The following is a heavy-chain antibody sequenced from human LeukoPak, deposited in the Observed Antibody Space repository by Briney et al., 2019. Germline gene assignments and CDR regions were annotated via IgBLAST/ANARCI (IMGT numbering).Heavy chain of an antibody. CDR3: ARDLGYSGFDWAP. D-gene: IGHD5-12*01. V-gene: IGHV4-34*01. Sequence: SETLSPTCAVYGGSFSGYYWSWIRQPPGKGLEWIGEINHSGSTNYNPSLKSRVTISVDTSKNQFSLNLTSVTAADAAVYYCARDLGYSGFDWAPWGQGTLVTVSS. CDR1: GGSFSGYY. CDR2: INHSGST. J-gene: IGHJ5*02.